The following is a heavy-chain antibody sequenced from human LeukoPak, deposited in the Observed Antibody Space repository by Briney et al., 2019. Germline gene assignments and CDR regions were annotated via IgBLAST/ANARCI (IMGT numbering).Heavy chain of an antibody. CDR3: ARGRGYSYGTVDY. CDR2: ISSSSSYI. D-gene: IGHD5-18*01. J-gene: IGHJ4*02. CDR1: GFTFSSYS. Sequence: GGSLRLSCAASGFTFSSYSMNWVRQAPGKGLEWVSSISSSSSYIYYADSVKGRFTISRDNAKNSLYLQVNSLRAEDTAVYYCARGRGYSYGTVDYWGQGTLVTVSS. V-gene: IGHV3-21*01.